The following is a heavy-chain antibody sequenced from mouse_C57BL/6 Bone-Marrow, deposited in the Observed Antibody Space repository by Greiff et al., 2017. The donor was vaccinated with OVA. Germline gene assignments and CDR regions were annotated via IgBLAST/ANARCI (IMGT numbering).Heavy chain of an antibody. CDR2: IDPETGGT. V-gene: IGHV1-15*01. Sequence: QVQLQQSGAELVRPGASVTLSCKASGYTFTDYEMHWVKQTPVHGLEWIGAIDPETGGTAYNQKFKGKAILTADKSSSTAYMELRSLTSEDSAVYYCTRSHYSNGFAYWGQGTLVTVSA. CDR3: TRSHYSNGFAY. D-gene: IGHD2-5*01. CDR1: GYTFTDYE. J-gene: IGHJ3*01.